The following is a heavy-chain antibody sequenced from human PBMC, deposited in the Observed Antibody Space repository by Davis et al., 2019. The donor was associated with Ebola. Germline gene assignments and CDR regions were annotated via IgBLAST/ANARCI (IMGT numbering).Heavy chain of an antibody. D-gene: IGHD6-19*01. CDR1: GGSITDYY. CDR2: IYDSGSTNYSGST. J-gene: IGHJ6*02. CDR3: ARHWGGSGIIWDYYYYGMDV. V-gene: IGHV4-59*08. Sequence: SETLSLTCTVSGGSITDYYWDWIRQPPGKGLEWIGYIYDSGSTNYSGSTNYNPSLKSRVTISLDTSKNQFSLKLSSVTAADTAVYYCARHWGGSGIIWDYYYYGMDVWGQGTTVTVSS.